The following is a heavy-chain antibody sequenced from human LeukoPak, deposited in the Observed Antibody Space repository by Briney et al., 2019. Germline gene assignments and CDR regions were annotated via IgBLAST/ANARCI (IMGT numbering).Heavy chain of an antibody. CDR1: GGSISSSKW. J-gene: IGHJ4*02. CDR2: IYHSGST. CDR3: ATVSAFFYDSGSYYTFDY. Sequence: KSSGTLSLTCAVSGGSISSSKWWSWVRQPPGKGLEWIGEIYHSGSTNYNPSLKSRVTISVDKSKNQFSLKLSSVTAADTAVYYCATVSAFFYDSGSYYTFDYWGQGTLVTVSS. D-gene: IGHD3-10*01. V-gene: IGHV4-4*02.